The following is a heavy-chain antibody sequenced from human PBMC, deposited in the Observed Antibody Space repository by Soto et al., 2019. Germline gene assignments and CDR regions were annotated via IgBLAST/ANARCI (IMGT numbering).Heavy chain of an antibody. D-gene: IGHD2-15*01. V-gene: IGHV4-59*01. CDR1: GGSISSYY. Sequence: LSLTCTVSGGSISSYYRSWIRQPPGKGLEWIGYIYYSGSTNYNPSLKSRVTISVDTSKNQFSLKLSSVTAADTAVYYCARSYCSGGSCYPHGYYYFDYWGQGTLVTVSS. J-gene: IGHJ4*02. CDR3: ARSYCSGGSCYPHGYYYFDY. CDR2: IYYSGST.